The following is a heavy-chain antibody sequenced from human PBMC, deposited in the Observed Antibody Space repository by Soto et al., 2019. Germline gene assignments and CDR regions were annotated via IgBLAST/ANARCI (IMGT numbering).Heavy chain of an antibody. V-gene: IGHV4-34*01. CDR2: INHGGST. CDR1: GGSFSGYY. J-gene: IGHJ3*02. CDR3: ANSPRGPKAAFDI. D-gene: IGHD3-10*01. Sequence: QVHLQQWGAGLLKPSETLSLTCAVYGGSFSGYYWSWIRQPPGKGLEWIGEINHGGSTNYNPSLNSRVTISLDTSKTQFSPKLTSMTAADPAVYYCANSPRGPKAAFDIWGQGTMVTVSS.